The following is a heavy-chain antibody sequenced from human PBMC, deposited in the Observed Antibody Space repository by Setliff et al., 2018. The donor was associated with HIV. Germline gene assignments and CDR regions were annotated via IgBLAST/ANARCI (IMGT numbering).Heavy chain of an antibody. J-gene: IGHJ6*03. CDR3: ARGVYFTFSGEVIRHYLDA. V-gene: IGHV1-69*13. CDR1: GGTFTRNC. Sequence: SVKVSCKVSGGTFTRNCISWVRQAPGQGLEWMGGILPFFDTANYAQKFQGRVTITADESTSTVHMELSSLTSEDTAVYYCARGVYFTFSGEVIRHYLDAWGKGTTVTVSS. CDR2: ILPFFDTA. D-gene: IGHD3-3*01.